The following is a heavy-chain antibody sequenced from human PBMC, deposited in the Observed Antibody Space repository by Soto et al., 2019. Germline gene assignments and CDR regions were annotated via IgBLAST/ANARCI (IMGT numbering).Heavy chain of an antibody. Sequence: GGSLRLSCAASGFTFSSYAMSWVRQAPGKGLEWVSAISGSGGSTYYADSVKGRFTISRDNSKNTLYLQMNSLRDEDTAVYYCALPYCGGDCYWPTLFDYWGQGTLVTVSS. J-gene: IGHJ4*02. CDR3: ALPYCGGDCYWPTLFDY. CDR1: GFTFSSYA. CDR2: ISGSGGST. D-gene: IGHD2-21*02. V-gene: IGHV3-23*01.